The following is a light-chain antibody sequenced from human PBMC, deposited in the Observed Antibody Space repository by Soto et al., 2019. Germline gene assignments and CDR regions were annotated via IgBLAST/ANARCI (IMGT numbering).Light chain of an antibody. V-gene: IGKV3-20*01. Sequence: EILMTQSPATLSLSPGERATLTCRASQSVSSNSLAWYHKKPGQSPRLLMYGASSRATGIPDRFSGSGSGTDFTLTISRLEPEDFAMYYCQQYGSSLITFGQGTRLEIK. CDR1: QSVSSNS. CDR2: GAS. J-gene: IGKJ5*01. CDR3: QQYGSSLIT.